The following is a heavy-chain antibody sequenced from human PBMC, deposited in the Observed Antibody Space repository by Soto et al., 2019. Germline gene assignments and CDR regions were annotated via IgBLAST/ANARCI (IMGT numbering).Heavy chain of an antibody. J-gene: IGHJ5*02. CDR2: ISGSGGST. V-gene: IGHV3-23*01. CDR3: AKDLGGIYCGGDCNWFDP. D-gene: IGHD2-21*02. CDR1: GFTFSSYA. Sequence: GGSLRLSCAASGFTFSSYAMSWVRQAPGKGLEWVSAISGSGGSTYYADSVKGRFTISRDNSKNTLYLQMNSLRAEDTAVYYCAKDLGGIYCGGDCNWFDPWGQGTLVTVSS.